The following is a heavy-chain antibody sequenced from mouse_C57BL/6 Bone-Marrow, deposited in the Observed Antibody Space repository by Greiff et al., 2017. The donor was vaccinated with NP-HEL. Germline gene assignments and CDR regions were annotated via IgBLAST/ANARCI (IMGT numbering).Heavy chain of an antibody. D-gene: IGHD1-1*01. J-gene: IGHJ1*03. CDR2: IDPSDSYT. Sequence: QVQLQQPGAELVMPGASVKLSCKASGYTFTSYWMHWVKQRPGQGLEWIGEIDPSDSYTNYNQQFKGKSTLTVDKSSSTAYMQLSSLTSEDSAVYYCARSITTVVATYWYFDVWGTGTTVTVSS. V-gene: IGHV1-69*01. CDR3: ARSITTVVATYWYFDV. CDR1: GYTFTSYW.